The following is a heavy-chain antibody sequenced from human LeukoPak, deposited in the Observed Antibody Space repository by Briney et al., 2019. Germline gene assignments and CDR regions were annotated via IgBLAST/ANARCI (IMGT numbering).Heavy chain of an antibody. CDR3: ARYLRSNWFDP. V-gene: IGHV4-4*07. Sequence: PAETLTLTCTVSGGSLSIYDVSCIRQPAGKGLEWIGRMYIGGSTSYNPSLKSRVTMSVDTSKNQFSLNLSSVTAADTAVYYCARYLRSNWFDPWGQGTLVTVSS. CDR1: GGSLSIYD. CDR2: MYIGGST. J-gene: IGHJ5*02.